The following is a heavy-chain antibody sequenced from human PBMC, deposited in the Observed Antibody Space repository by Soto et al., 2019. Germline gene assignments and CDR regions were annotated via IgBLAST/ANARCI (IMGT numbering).Heavy chain of an antibody. Sequence: LRLSCAASGFTFRSYNMNWVRLAPGKGLDWVSYISSTSSTIYYADSVKGRFTISRDNAKNSLYLQMNSLRDDDTAMYYCARGGTIAVTTIGDYWGQGTLVPVSS. CDR1: GFTFRSYN. CDR2: ISSTSSTI. V-gene: IGHV3-48*02. D-gene: IGHD5-12*01. J-gene: IGHJ4*01. CDR3: ARGGTIAVTTIGDY.